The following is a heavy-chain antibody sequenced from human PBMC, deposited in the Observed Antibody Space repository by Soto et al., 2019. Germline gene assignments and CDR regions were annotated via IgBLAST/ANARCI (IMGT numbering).Heavy chain of an antibody. CDR3: VREEASGSSGLTYHYYYNGMDV. CDR1: GFTFSRYN. Sequence: GGSLRLSCLASGFTFSRYNMHCVRQAPGKGLEWVAYVTTSGDTMFYADSVEGRFAISRDVAKNSVHLQMNSLGDEDTAVYYCVREEASGSSGLTYHYYYNGMDVWGQGTTVTVSS. J-gene: IGHJ6*02. CDR2: VTTSGDTM. V-gene: IGHV3-48*02. D-gene: IGHD3-10*01.